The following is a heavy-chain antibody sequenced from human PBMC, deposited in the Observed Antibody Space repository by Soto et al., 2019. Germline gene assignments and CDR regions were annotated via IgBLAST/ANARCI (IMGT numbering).Heavy chain of an antibody. J-gene: IGHJ4*02. V-gene: IGHV1-18*01. D-gene: IGHD6-13*01. Sequence: HVQLVQSGGEEKKPGASVKVSCKASGYTFTSYAISWVRQAPGQGLEWMGWISAYNGNTNYAQKHQGRVTMTTDKSTSTAYMELRSLRSDDTSVYYCAREAPAAHYCGQGTLVTVSS. CDR2: ISAYNGNT. CDR3: AREAPAAHY. CDR1: GYTFTSYA.